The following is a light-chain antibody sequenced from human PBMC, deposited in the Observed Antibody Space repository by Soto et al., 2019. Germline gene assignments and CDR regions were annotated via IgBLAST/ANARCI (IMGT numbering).Light chain of an antibody. Sequence: IVLTQSPCILSLSPGERATLSCRASQSVSNDFLACYQQKPGQAPRLLIYGASTRATDVPDRLSGSGSGADFTFTISRLEHEDVAVYYCQQYGSSPPRTFGQGTKVDIK. CDR2: GAS. CDR1: QSVSNDF. V-gene: IGKV3-20*01. J-gene: IGKJ1*01. CDR3: QQYGSSPPRT.